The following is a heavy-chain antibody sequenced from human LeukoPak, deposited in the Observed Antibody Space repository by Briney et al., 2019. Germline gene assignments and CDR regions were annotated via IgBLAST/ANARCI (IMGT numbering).Heavy chain of an antibody. V-gene: IGHV4-39*01. CDR2: IYFSGTP. CDR1: RGSIRTADYY. J-gene: IGHJ5*01. CDR3: ARTSSWYAGAWFDS. D-gene: IGHD6-13*01. Sequence: SETLSLTCTVSRGSIRTADYYWAWVRQPPGEGLEWLGSIYFSGTPYFNPSLKSRVAVSIDTSKNQFSLKVTSVNSSDTAVYFCARTSSWYAGAWFDSWGQGTLVTVSS.